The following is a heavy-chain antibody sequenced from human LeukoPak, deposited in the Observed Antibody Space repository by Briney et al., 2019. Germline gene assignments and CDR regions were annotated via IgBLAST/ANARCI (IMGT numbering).Heavy chain of an antibody. V-gene: IGHV1-18*01. J-gene: IGHJ4*02. CDR3: ARDLSVLRYFDWPRNYDY. CDR1: GYTFTSYG. D-gene: IGHD3-9*01. CDR2: ISAYNGNT. Sequence: ASVKVSCKASGYTFTSYGISWVRQAPGQGLEWMGWISAYNGNTNYAQKLQGRVTMTTDTSNSTAYMELRRLRSDDTAVYYCARDLSVLRYFDWPRNYDYWGQGTLVTVSS.